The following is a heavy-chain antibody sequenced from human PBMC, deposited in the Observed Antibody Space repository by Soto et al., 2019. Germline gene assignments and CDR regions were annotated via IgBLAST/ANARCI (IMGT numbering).Heavy chain of an antibody. CDR3: ARERKRGAYNYAYAVDC. D-gene: IGHD3-16*01. Sequence: QVQLQESGPGLVKPSQTLSLTCTVSGGSISSDSYYWTWIRQHPGKGLEWIGYISYSGSTYYNPALARRVTISVDTSKNQFSLKLSSVTAADTAVYYCARERKRGAYNYAYAVDCWGQGTLVTVSS. CDR1: GGSISSDSYY. V-gene: IGHV4-31*03. CDR2: ISYSGST. J-gene: IGHJ4*02.